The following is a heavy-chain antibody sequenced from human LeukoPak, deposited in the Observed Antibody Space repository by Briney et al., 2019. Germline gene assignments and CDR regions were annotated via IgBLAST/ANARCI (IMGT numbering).Heavy chain of an antibody. D-gene: IGHD5-18*01. V-gene: IGHV3-7*03. CDR2: IKQDGSET. CDR3: AYSYGYDFDI. CDR1: GDTFSNNW. Sequence: GGSLRLSCAASGDTFSNNWMSWVRQVPGKGLEWVAHIKQDGSETYYVDSVKGRFTISRDNAKNSLYMQMDGRRAEDTAVYYCAYSYGYDFDIWGQGTMVIVST. J-gene: IGHJ3*02.